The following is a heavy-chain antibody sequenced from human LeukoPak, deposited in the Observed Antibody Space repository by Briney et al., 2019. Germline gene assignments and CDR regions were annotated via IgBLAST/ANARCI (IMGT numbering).Heavy chain of an antibody. CDR1: GGSISSYY. CDR2: IYYSGST. V-gene: IGHV4-59*01. CDR3: ARRGSGSWWVFDY. D-gene: IGHD6-19*01. Sequence: SETLSLTCTVSGGSISSYYWSWIRQPPGKGLEWIGYIYYSGSTNYNPSLKSRVTISVDTSKNQFSLKLSSVTAADTAVYYCARRGSGSWWVFDYWGQGTLMTVSS. J-gene: IGHJ4*02.